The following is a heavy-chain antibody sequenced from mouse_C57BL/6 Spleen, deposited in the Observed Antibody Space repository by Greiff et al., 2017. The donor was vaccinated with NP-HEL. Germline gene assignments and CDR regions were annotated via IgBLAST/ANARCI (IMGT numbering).Heavy chain of an antibody. CDR2: ISDGGSYT. Sequence: EVKLMESGGGLVKPGGSLKLSCAASGFTFSSYAMSWVRQTPEKRLEWVATISDGGSYTYYPDNVKGRFTISRDNAKNNLYLQMSHLKSEDTAMYYCARDQGSNYGPPSFAYWGQGTTLTVSS. CDR1: GFTFSSYA. V-gene: IGHV5-4*01. J-gene: IGHJ2*01. CDR3: ARDQGSNYGPPSFAY. D-gene: IGHD2-5*01.